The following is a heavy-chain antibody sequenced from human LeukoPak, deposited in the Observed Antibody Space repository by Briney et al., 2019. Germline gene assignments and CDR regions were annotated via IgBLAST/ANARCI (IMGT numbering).Heavy chain of an antibody. CDR1: GFTFSSYG. J-gene: IGHJ4*02. CDR2: IWYDGSNK. CDR3: ARDRERIAAAGKGGY. D-gene: IGHD6-13*01. V-gene: IGHV3-30*19. Sequence: GRSLRLSCAASGFTFSSYGMHWVRQAPGKGLEWVAVIWYDGSNKYYADSVKGRFTISRDNSKNTLYLQMNSLRAEDTAVYYCARDRERIAAAGKGGYWGQGTLVTVSS.